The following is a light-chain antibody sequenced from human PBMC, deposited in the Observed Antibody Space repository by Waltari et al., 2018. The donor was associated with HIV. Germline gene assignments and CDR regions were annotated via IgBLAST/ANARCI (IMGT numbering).Light chain of an antibody. CDR3: AAWDDSLSATV. J-gene: IGLJ2*01. CDR2: MSD. V-gene: IGLV1-47*01. Sequence: QSVLTQPPSASGTPGQRVTISCSGRSSNIGSTYVYWYQQLPGTAPKLLIYMSDQRPSGVPDRFSESKSGTSASLAISGLRSEDEAEYYCAAWDDSLSATVFGGGTKLTVL. CDR1: SSNIGSTY.